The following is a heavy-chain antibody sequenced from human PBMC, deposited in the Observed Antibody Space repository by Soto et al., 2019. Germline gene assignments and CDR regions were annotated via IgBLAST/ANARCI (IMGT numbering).Heavy chain of an antibody. J-gene: IGHJ4*02. CDR2: INHSGST. D-gene: IGHD5-18*01. V-gene: IGHV4-34*01. CDR1: GGSFSGYY. Sequence: SETLSLTCAVYGGSFSGYYWSWIRQPPGKGLEWIGEINHSGSTNYNPSLKSRVTISVDTSKNQFSLKLSSVTAADTAVYYCARPAGYSYGRFDYWGQGTLVTVSS. CDR3: ARPAGYSYGRFDY.